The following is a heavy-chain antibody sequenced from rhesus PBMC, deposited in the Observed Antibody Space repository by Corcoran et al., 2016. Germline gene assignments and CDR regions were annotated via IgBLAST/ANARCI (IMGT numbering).Heavy chain of an antibody. D-gene: IGHD4-23*01. CDR3: ATYSYSNLNWYFDL. J-gene: IGHJ2*01. CDR2: IYGSGGST. Sequence: QVQLQESGPGLVKPSETLSLTCAVSGVSIGSNYWGWLRQPPGKGLEWIGRIYGSGGSTDYNPSLKSRVTISTDTSKNQFSLKLSSVTAADTAVYYCATYSYSNLNWYFDLWGPGTPITISS. CDR1: GVSIGSNY. V-gene: IGHV4-160*01.